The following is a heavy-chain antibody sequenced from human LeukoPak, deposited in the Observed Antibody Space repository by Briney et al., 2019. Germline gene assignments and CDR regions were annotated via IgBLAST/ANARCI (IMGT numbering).Heavy chain of an antibody. J-gene: IGHJ3*02. CDR1: GVSVSSGTYY. D-gene: IGHD2-8*01. CDR2: IYYSGST. CDR3: TRSTNLEAFDI. V-gene: IGHV4-61*01. Sequence: SETLSLTCTVSGVSVSSGTYYWSWIRQPPGKGLEWIGYIYYSGSTNYNPSLKSRVTVSVDTSKNQCSLKLNSVTTADTAVYYCTRSTNLEAFDIWGQGTMVTVSS.